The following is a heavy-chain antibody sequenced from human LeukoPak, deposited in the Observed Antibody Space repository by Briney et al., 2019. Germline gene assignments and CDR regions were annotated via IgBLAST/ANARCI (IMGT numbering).Heavy chain of an antibody. CDR2: FYYSGST. CDR3: ARGQLSRTIDY. CDR1: GGSVSSGSYY. D-gene: IGHD1-1*01. J-gene: IGHJ4*02. V-gene: IGHV4-61*01. Sequence: SETLSLTCTVSGGSVSSGSYYWSWIRQPPGKGLEWIGYFYYSGSTNYNPSLKSRVTISVDTSKNQFSLKLSSVTAADTAVYYCARGQLSRTIDYWGQGTLVTVSS.